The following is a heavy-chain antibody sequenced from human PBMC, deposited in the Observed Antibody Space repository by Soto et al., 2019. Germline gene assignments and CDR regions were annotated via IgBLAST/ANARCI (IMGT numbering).Heavy chain of an antibody. Sequence: QVRLVESGGGVVQPGRSLSLSCAASGFSFRTFGMHWVRQAPGKGLEWVAVISYDGSNEFYADSVKGRFTISRDNSKNTVYLQMNSLRADDTAVYYCAKVRLGLRYCDWSLCWVWGQGTMVTVSS. CDR2: ISYDGSNE. CDR1: GFSFRTFG. J-gene: IGHJ3*01. D-gene: IGHD3-9*01. CDR3: AKVRLGLRYCDWSLCWV. V-gene: IGHV3-30*18.